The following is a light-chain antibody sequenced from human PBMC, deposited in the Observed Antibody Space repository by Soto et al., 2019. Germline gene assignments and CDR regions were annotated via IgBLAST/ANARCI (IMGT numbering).Light chain of an antibody. V-gene: IGKV3-11*01. CDR1: QSVGSA. Sequence: ETVLTQSPATLSLSPGEGATLSCRASQSVGSALAWYQQKPGQAPRLLIHDVSIRATGVPARFSGSGSGTGFTLTIRNLESEEFAVYYCHHRSSWPATFGQGTKVEI. J-gene: IGKJ1*01. CDR3: HHRSSWPAT. CDR2: DVS.